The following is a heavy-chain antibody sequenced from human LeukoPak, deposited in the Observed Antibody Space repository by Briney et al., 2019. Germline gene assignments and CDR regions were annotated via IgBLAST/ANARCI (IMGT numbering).Heavy chain of an antibody. CDR1: GYTFTSYY. Sequence: ASVKVSCKASGYTFTSYYMHWVRQAPGQGLEWMGIINPSGGSTSYAQKFQGRVTMTRDTSTSTVYMELSSLRSEDTAVYYCAGAFIVGATSKVPGAYYFDYWGQGTLVTVSS. V-gene: IGHV1-46*01. CDR3: AGAFIVGATSKVPGAYYFDY. CDR2: INPSGGST. J-gene: IGHJ4*02. D-gene: IGHD1-26*01.